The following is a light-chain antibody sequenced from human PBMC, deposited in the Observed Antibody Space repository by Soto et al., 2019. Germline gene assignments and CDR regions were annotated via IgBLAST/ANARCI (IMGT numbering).Light chain of an antibody. CDR2: DAS. V-gene: IGKV1-5*01. CDR1: HSIDTW. CDR3: HQYKSYTPYT. Sequence: DIQMTQSPSALSASLGDRVTITCRASHSIDTWLAWYQQRPGKAPNLLIYDASSLASVVPSRFSGGGSGTEFTLTIINLQPDDFGTYYCHQYKSYTPYTIGQGTKVEIK. J-gene: IGKJ2*01.